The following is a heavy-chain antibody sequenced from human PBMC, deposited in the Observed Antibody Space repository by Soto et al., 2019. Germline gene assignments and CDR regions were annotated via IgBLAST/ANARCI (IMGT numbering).Heavy chain of an antibody. CDR2: IWYDGSNK. CDR3: ARAGRGFDAFDI. CDR1: GFTFSSYG. Sequence: GGSLRVSWAASGFTFSSYGMHWVRQAPGKGLEWVAVIWYDGSNKYYADSVKGRFTISRDNSKNTLYLQMNSLRAEDTAVYYCARAGRGFDAFDIWGQGTMVTVSS. V-gene: IGHV3-33*01. J-gene: IGHJ3*02.